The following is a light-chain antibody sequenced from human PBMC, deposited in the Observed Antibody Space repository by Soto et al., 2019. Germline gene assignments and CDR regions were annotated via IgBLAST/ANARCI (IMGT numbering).Light chain of an antibody. CDR1: QGISSS. CDR2: RAS. CDR3: QQLNTYPLT. V-gene: IGKV1-9*01. Sequence: DIQLTQSPSFLSASVGDRVTIPCRASQGISSSLAWYQQKPGKAPKLLIYRASTLQTGDPSRFSGSGSGTEFTLAISSLQPEDVATYYCQQLNTYPLTFGGGPKVEVK. J-gene: IGKJ4*01.